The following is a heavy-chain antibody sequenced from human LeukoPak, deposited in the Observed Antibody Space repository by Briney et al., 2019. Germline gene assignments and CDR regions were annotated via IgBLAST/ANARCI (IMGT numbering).Heavy chain of an antibody. CDR1: GYSFTSYW. CDR3: ARQGAYYYDSSGYYYWFDP. J-gene: IGHJ5*02. CDR2: IYPGDSDT. Sequence: GESLKISCKGSGYSFTSYWIGWVRQMPGKGLEWMGIIYPGDSDTRYSPSFQGQVTISADKSIGTAYLQWSSLKASDTAMYYCARQGAYYYDSSGYYYWFDPWGQGTLVTVSS. D-gene: IGHD3-22*01. V-gene: IGHV5-51*01.